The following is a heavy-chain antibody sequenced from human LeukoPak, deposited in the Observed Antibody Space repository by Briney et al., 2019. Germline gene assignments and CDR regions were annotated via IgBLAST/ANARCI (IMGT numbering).Heavy chain of an antibody. J-gene: IGHJ4*02. D-gene: IGHD6-6*01. V-gene: IGHV3-9*01. CDR3: ARDPSYSSSSPYFDY. Sequence: GGSLRLSCAASGFSFSSHSMNWVRQAPGKGLEWVSGISWNSGNIEYADSVKGRFTISRDNAKKSLFLQMDSLRAEDTALYYCARDPSYSSSSPYFDYWGQGVLVTVSS. CDR1: GFSFSSHS. CDR2: ISWNSGNI.